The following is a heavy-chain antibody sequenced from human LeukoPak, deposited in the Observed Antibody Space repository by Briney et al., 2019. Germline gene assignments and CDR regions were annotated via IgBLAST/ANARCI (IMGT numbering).Heavy chain of an antibody. D-gene: IGHD3-10*01. CDR2: INYSGST. V-gene: IGHV4-59*06. CDR1: GDSISSHY. J-gene: IGHJ5*02. Sequence: SETLSLTCTVSGDSISSHYWSWIRQPPGKGLEWIGYINYSGSTYYNPSLKSRVTISVDTSKNHFSLKLSSVTAADTAVYYCARYGSGGTWFDPWGQGTLVTVSS. CDR3: ARYGSGGTWFDP.